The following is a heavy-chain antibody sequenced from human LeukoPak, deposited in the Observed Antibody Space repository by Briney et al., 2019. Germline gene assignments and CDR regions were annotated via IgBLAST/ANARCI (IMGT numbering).Heavy chain of an antibody. CDR1: GFTFSTYG. CDR3: AKDRGAAAGKTPDL. J-gene: IGHJ3*01. CDR2: IRFDEINK. Sequence: GGSLRLSCAASGFTFSTYGMHWVRQAPGKGLEWVAFIRFDEINKYYADSVKGRFTISRDTSNNTLYLQMNSLSPEDTAVYYCAKDRGAAAGKTPDLWGQGTMVTVSS. V-gene: IGHV3-30*02. D-gene: IGHD6-13*01.